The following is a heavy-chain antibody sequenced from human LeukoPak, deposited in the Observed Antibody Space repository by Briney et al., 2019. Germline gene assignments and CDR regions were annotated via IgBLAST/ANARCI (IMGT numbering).Heavy chain of an antibody. Sequence: TGGSLRLSCAASGFSFRTFGMHWVRQAPGKGLEWVAIISYDGSNEAYADSVKGRFSISRDNSKNTLYLQMNSLRPEDTAVYYCAKDQHYDSNSLDVWGQGTTVTVSS. V-gene: IGHV3-30*18. D-gene: IGHD3-22*01. CDR3: AKDQHYDSNSLDV. CDR1: GFSFRTFG. J-gene: IGHJ6*02. CDR2: ISYDGSNE.